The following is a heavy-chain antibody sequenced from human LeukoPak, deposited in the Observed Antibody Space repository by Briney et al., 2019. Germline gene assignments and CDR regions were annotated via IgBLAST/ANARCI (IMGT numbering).Heavy chain of an antibody. J-gene: IGHJ1*01. CDR3: ARGYSVAGLFQH. V-gene: IGHV4-34*01. CDR1: GGSFSGYY. Sequence: SETLSLTCAVYGGSFSGYYWSWIRQPPGKGLEWIGEINHSGSTNYNPSLKSRVTISVDTSKNQFSLKLSSVTAADTAAYYCARGYSVAGLFQHWGQGTLVTVSS. D-gene: IGHD6-19*01. CDR2: INHSGST.